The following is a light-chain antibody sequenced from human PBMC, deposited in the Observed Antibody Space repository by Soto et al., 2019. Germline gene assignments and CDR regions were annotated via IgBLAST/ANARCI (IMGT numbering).Light chain of an antibody. Sequence: QSVLTQPPSVSGAPGQRVTISCTGSSSNIGAGYDVHWYQQLPGTAPKLLIDGNSNRPAGVPERFSGSKSGTSASRAITGLQAEDEADYYCQSYASSLSVVFGGGTKVTVL. CDR2: GNS. CDR1: SSNIGAGYD. CDR3: QSYASSLSVV. V-gene: IGLV1-40*01. J-gene: IGLJ2*01.